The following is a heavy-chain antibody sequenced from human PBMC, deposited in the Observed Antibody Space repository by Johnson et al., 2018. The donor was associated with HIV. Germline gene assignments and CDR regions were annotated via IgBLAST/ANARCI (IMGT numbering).Heavy chain of an antibody. V-gene: IGHV3-30*02. D-gene: IGHD3-22*01. CDR3: TSERGRYYDSSNDAFDI. CDR2: IRYDGSNK. Sequence: QMLLVESGGGVVQPGGSLRLSCAASGFTFSSYGMHWVRQAPGKGLEWVAFIRYDGSNKYYADSVKGRFTISRDNSKNTLYLQMNSLRAEDTAVYYCTSERGRYYDSSNDAFDIWGQGTMVTVSS. J-gene: IGHJ3*02. CDR1: GFTFSSYG.